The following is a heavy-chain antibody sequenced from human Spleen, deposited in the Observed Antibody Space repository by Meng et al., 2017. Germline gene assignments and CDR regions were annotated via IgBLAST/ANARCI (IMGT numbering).Heavy chain of an antibody. V-gene: IGHV4-34*01. CDR3: ARGPTTMAHDFDY. D-gene: IGHD4-11*01. J-gene: IGHJ4*02. CDR1: GGSFSDYY. Sequence: QVQLQQWGAGRLKPSGTLSLTCVVSGGSFSDYYWSWIRQSPGKGLEWIGEINHSGSTNYNPSLESRATISVDTSQNNLSLKLSSVTAADSAVYYCARGPTTMAHDFDYWGQGTLVTVSS. CDR2: INHSGST.